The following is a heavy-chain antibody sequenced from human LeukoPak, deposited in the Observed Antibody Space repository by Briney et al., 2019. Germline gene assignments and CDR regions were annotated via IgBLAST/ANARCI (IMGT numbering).Heavy chain of an antibody. CDR2: ISGSGGST. CDR3: AKEISSGYYLYYFDY. CDR1: GFTFSSYA. J-gene: IGHJ4*02. V-gene: IGHV3-23*01. Sequence: GGSLRLSCAASGFTFSSYAMSWVRQAPGKGLEWVSAISGSGGSTYYADSVKGRFTISRDNSKNTLYLQMNSLRADDTAVDYCAKEISSGYYLYYFDYWGQGTLVTVSS. D-gene: IGHD3-22*01.